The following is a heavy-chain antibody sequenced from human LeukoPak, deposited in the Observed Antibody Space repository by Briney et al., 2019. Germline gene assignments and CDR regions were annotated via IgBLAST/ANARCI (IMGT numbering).Heavy chain of an antibody. D-gene: IGHD2-15*01. CDR3: ARGRKGGYCSGGSCPRTRFDP. V-gene: IGHV4-34*01. CDR1: GGSFSGYY. CDR2: INHSGST. Sequence: TSETLSLTCAVYGGSFSGYYWSWIRQPPGKGLEWIGEINHSGSTNYNPSLKSRVTISVDTSKNQFSLKLSSVTAADTAVYYCARGRKGGYCSGGSCPRTRFDPWGQGTLVTVSS. J-gene: IGHJ5*02.